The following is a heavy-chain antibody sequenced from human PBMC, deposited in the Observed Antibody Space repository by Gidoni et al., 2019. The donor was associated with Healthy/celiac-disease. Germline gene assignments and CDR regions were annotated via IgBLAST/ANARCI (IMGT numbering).Heavy chain of an antibody. V-gene: IGHV3-21*01. J-gene: IGHJ6*03. CDR1: GFTFSSYS. CDR3: ARAPVMPIGDTAMVTLPRSYYYYMDV. D-gene: IGHD5-18*01. Sequence: EVQLVESGGGLVKPGGSLILSCAASGFTFSSYSMNWVPQAPGKGLEWVSSISSSSSYIYYADSVKGRFTIARDNAKNSLYLQMNSLRAEDTAVYYCARAPVMPIGDTAMVTLPRSYYYYMDVWGKGTTVTVSS. CDR2: ISSSSSYI.